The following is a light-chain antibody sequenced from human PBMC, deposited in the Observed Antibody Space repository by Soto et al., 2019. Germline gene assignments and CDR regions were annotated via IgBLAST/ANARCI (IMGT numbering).Light chain of an antibody. J-gene: IGKJ3*01. V-gene: IGKV1-5*03. Sequence: DIQMTQSPSTLAASVGDRVTITCPASQSISSWLAWYQQQPGKAPKLLIYKASSLESGVPSRFSGSGSGTEFTLTISSLQPDDFATYYCQQYNSYSLTFGPGTKVDIK. CDR3: QQYNSYSLT. CDR1: QSISSW. CDR2: KAS.